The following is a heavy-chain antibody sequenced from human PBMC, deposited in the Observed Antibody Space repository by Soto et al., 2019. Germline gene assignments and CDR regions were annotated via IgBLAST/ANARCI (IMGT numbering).Heavy chain of an antibody. D-gene: IGHD3-22*01. J-gene: IGHJ4*02. CDR3: ARARLEGYDSNYYFDY. Sequence: SETLSLTCAVYGGSFSGYYWSWIRQPPGKGLEWIGEINHSGSTNYNPSLKSRVTISVDTSKNQFSLKLSSVTAADTAVYYCARARLEGYDSNYYFDYWGQGTLVTVSS. V-gene: IGHV4-34*01. CDR2: INHSGST. CDR1: GGSFSGYY.